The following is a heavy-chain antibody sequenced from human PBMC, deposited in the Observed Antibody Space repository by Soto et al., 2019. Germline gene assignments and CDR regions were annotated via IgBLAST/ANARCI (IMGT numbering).Heavy chain of an antibody. D-gene: IGHD2-2*01. J-gene: IGHJ6*03. Sequence: GASVKVSCKASGYTFTSYYMHWVRQAPGQGLEWMGWISAYNGNTHYTQRLQGRVTMTTDTSTSTAYMELRGLRSDDTAVFYCARDSAYCSRTSCPKHMGVWGNGTTVTVSS. CDR2: ISAYNGNT. V-gene: IGHV1-18*04. CDR3: ARDSAYCSRTSCPKHMGV. CDR1: GYTFTSYY.